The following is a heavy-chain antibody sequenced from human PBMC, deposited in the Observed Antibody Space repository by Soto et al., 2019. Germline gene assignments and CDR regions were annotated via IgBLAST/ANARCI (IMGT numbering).Heavy chain of an antibody. CDR1: GFTFSSYG. V-gene: IGHV3-33*01. D-gene: IGHD3-16*01. Sequence: GGSLRLACAASGFTFSSYGMHGVRQAPGKGREWVAFIWHDGGNKFYAESVKGWFTISRDNSKNTLYLQMASLSAEHTAMYYCARDGDFNTGYGKDYWGQGTPVTVSS. J-gene: IGHJ4*02. CDR3: ARDGDFNTGYGKDY. CDR2: IWHDGGNK.